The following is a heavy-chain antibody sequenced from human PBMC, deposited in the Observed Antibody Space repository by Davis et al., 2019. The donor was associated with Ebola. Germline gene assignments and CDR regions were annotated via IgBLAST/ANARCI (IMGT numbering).Heavy chain of an antibody. J-gene: IGHJ6*02. V-gene: IGHV3-23*01. CDR2: ISGSGGRT. CDR1: GFTFSNYA. Sequence: GESLKISCTASGFTFSNYAMSWVRQAPGKGLEWVSTISGSGGRTFYADAVKGRFTISRDNSKNTLYLQMNNLRAEDTAVYYCARSNVWGQGTTVTVSS. CDR3: ARSNV.